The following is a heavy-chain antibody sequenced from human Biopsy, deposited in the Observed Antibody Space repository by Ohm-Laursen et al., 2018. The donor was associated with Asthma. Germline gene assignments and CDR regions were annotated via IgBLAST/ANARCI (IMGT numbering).Heavy chain of an antibody. Sequence: SSVTVACKAARYTFTSYDINWVRQATGQGLEWMGWMNPNSGNTGYPQNFQGRVTMTRDTSISTDYMELSSMRSEDTAVYYCTRWSLRVRDTPNDYWGQGTLVTVSS. CDR2: MNPNSGNT. CDR1: RYTFTSYD. J-gene: IGHJ4*02. CDR3: TRWSLRVRDTPNDY. D-gene: IGHD3-16*01. V-gene: IGHV1-8*01.